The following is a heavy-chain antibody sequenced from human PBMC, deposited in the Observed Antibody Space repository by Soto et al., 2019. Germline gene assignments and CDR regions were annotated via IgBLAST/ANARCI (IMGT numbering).Heavy chain of an antibody. CDR2: IGTSGRDT. J-gene: IGHJ4*02. V-gene: IGHV3-23*01. CDR3: ATGGAARTYFEY. CDR1: GFTFSSYA. D-gene: IGHD6-6*01. Sequence: EVPLLESGGGLVQPGGSLRLSCAASGFTFSSYAMSWVRQAVGKELEWVSTIGTSGRDTWYADSVKGRFTISRDNSWDALYLQMNILRAEHTAVYYCATGGAARTYFEYWGQGALVTVSS.